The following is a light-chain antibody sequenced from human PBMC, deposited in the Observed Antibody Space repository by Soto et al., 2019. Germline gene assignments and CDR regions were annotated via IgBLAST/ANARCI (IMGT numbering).Light chain of an antibody. Sequence: DIQMTQSPSTLSASVGDRVTITCRASQSISSWLAWYQQKPGKAPKLLIYKASSLESGVPSRFSGSGSGTEFTLTISSLQPDDFATHYCQQYNSYSLTWTFGQGTKVEIK. V-gene: IGKV1-5*03. J-gene: IGKJ1*01. CDR2: KAS. CDR1: QSISSW. CDR3: QQYNSYSLTWT.